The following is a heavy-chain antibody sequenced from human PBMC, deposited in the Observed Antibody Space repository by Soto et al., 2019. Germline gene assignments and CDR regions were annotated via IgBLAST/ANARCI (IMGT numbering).Heavy chain of an antibody. Sequence: EVQLVQSGAEVKKPGESLKISCEGSGYAFSSYWIAWVRQMPGRGLEWMGVIYPADSQTRYSPSFEGQVTVSADTSISTASLQWSCMKASDSAMYYCVRQGKDALLVRYIFTHGMGVWGQWKTVIVS. J-gene: IGHJ6*02. CDR3: VRQGKDALLVRYIFTHGMGV. CDR2: IYPADSQT. CDR1: GYAFSSYW. D-gene: IGHD3-10*02. V-gene: IGHV5-51*01.